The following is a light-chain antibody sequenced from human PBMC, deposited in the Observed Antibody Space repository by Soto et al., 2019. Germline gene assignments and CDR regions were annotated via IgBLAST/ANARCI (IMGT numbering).Light chain of an antibody. J-gene: IGLJ2*01. Sequence: QSALTQPASVSGSPGQSITISCSGTSSDVGGYNYVSWYQQYPGKAPKLMIYDVSSRPSGISNRFSGSKSGNTASLTISGLQTEDEADYYCSSYASSRGLLFGGGTKLPS. CDR2: DVS. V-gene: IGLV2-14*01. CDR1: SSDVGGYNY. CDR3: SSYASSRGLL.